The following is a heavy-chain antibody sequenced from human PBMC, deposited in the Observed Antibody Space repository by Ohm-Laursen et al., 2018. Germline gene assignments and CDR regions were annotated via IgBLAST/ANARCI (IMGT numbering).Heavy chain of an antibody. D-gene: IGHD1-26*01. V-gene: IGHV3-48*03. J-gene: IGHJ4*02. Sequence: GSLRLSCTASGFTFSSYEMNWVRQAPGKGLEWVSYISSSGSTIYYADSVKGRFTISRDNAKNSLYLQMNSLRAEDTAVYYCARALSGSYYDFDYWGQGTLVTVSS. CDR3: ARALSGSYYDFDY. CDR1: GFTFSSYE. CDR2: ISSSGSTI.